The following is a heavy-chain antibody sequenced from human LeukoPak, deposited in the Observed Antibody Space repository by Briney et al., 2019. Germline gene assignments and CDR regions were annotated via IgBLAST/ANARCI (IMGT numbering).Heavy chain of an antibody. D-gene: IGHD3-16*02. CDR1: GFTLSSYD. Sequence: GGSLRLSCAASGFTLSSYDTHWVRQTTGKPLEWVSGIGTAGDTYYSASVMGRFTLSRENARNSLYLQMNNLRAGDTAVYYCARVNPHLSAFDFWGQGTLVTVSS. V-gene: IGHV3-13*04. CDR2: IGTAGDT. J-gene: IGHJ4*02. CDR3: ARVNPHLSAFDF.